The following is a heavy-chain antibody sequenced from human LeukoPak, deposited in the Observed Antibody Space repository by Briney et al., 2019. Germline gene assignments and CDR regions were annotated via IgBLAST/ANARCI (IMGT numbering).Heavy chain of an antibody. CDR2: IYHSGST. Sequence: PSETLSLTCTVSGGAISRYYWSWIRQPPGKGLEWIGYIYHSGSTYYNPSLKSRVTISVDRSKNQFSLKLSSVTAADTAVYYCARDSNSYGYTAFDIWGQGTMVTVSS. J-gene: IGHJ3*02. D-gene: IGHD5-18*01. V-gene: IGHV4-59*12. CDR3: ARDSNSYGYTAFDI. CDR1: GGAISRYY.